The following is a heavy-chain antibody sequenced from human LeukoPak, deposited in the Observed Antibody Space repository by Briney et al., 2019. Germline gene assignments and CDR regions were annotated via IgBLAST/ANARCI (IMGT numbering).Heavy chain of an antibody. CDR2: IWYDGSNK. CDR3: ARSYYYDSSHTVDY. J-gene: IGHJ4*02. Sequence: GRSLRLSRAASGFTFSSYGMHWVRQAPGKGLEWVAVIWYDGSNKYYADSVKGRFTISRDNSKNTLYLQMNSLRAEDTAVYYCARSYYYDSSHTVDYWGQGTLVTVSS. CDR1: GFTFSSYG. V-gene: IGHV3-33*01. D-gene: IGHD3-22*01.